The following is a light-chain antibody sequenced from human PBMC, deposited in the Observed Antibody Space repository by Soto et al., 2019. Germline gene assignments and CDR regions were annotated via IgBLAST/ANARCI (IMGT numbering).Light chain of an antibody. Sequence: EIVMTQSPATLSVSPGERATLSCRASQSVNSNLAWYQQKPGQAPRLLIYVASNRATGIPDRFSGSGSGTDFTLTINRLEPEDFAVYYCQQYGSSPWTFGQGTKVEIK. CDR1: QSVNSN. J-gene: IGKJ1*01. CDR2: VAS. CDR3: QQYGSSPWT. V-gene: IGKV3-20*01.